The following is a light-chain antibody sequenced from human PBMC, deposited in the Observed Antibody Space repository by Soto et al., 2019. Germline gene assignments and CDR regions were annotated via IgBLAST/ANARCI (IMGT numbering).Light chain of an antibody. Sequence: DSQMTHSPSSLSASLGDRVTISCRAIQSIRSLFAWYQQKPGKAPKLLIDDAFNLETGVPSRFSGSGSGTDFTFTISSLQPEDIATYYCQQYDSFPRTFGQGTKVDIK. V-gene: IGKV1-33*01. CDR3: QQYDSFPRT. CDR1: QSIRSL. J-gene: IGKJ1*01. CDR2: DAF.